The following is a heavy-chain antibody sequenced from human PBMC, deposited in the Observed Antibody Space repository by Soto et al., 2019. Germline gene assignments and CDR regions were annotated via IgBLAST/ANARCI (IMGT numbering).Heavy chain of an antibody. CDR1: GASIGSGDDY. CDR2: IYHTGST. CDR3: ARATGTLRSRNCDY. V-gene: IGHV4-31*03. Sequence: SETLSLTCSVSGASIGSGDDYWTWIRQPPGKGLEWIGSIYHTGSTYYSKPLRSRLTMSVDTSKSQFSLRLSSVTAADTAVYYCARATGTLRSRNCDYWGQGSLVTVSS. J-gene: IGHJ4*02. D-gene: IGHD1-1*01.